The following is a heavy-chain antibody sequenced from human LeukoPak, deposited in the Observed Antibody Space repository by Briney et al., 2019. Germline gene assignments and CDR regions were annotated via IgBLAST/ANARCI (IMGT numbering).Heavy chain of an antibody. CDR1: GGSIGSNSYY. D-gene: IGHD3-3*01. CDR2: IYYSGST. V-gene: IGHV4-39*01. J-gene: IGHJ4*02. CDR3: ARGIRYDFWSGYYETGYYFDY. Sequence: SETLCLTCAVSGGSIGSNSYYWGWIRQPPGTGLEWIGSIYYSGSTYYNPSLKSRVTISVDTSKNQFSLKLSSVTAADTAVYYCARGIRYDFWSGYYETGYYFDYWGQGTLVTVSS.